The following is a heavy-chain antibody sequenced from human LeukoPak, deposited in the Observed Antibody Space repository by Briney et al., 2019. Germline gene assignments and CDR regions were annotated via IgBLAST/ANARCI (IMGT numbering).Heavy chain of an antibody. Sequence: GGALRLSCAAPVFTFSDYYISWVRQAPAKGLGWVAFIRYDGSNKYYADSVKGRFTISRDNSKNTLYLQMNSLRAEDRAVYYCAKEHLTIGSDAFDIWGQGTMVTVSS. CDR1: VFTFSDYY. J-gene: IGHJ3*02. CDR2: IRYDGSNK. V-gene: IGHV3-30*02. D-gene: IGHD3-9*01. CDR3: AKEHLTIGSDAFDI.